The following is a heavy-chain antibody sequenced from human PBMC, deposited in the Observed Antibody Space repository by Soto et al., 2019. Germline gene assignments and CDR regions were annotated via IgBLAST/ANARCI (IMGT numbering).Heavy chain of an antibody. Sequence: PGGSLRLSCAASGFTFSSYEMNWVRQAPGKGLEWVSYISSSGSTIYYADSVKGRFTISRDNAKNSLYLQMNSLRAEDTAVYYYARLRITMIVVAQPLADYWGQGTLVTVSS. V-gene: IGHV3-48*03. CDR1: GFTFSSYE. D-gene: IGHD3-22*01. CDR3: ARLRITMIVVAQPLADY. CDR2: ISSSGSTI. J-gene: IGHJ4*02.